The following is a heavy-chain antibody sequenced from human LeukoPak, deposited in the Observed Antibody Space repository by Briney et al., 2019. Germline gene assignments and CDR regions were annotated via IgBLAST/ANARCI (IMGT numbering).Heavy chain of an antibody. V-gene: IGHV3-48*01. CDR1: GFTFNAYP. D-gene: IGHD3-9*01. CDR3: VKDHDWALDF. Sequence: GGSLRLSCAASGFTFNAYPMNWVRQAPGKGLEWISYITHNGDSIYYADSVKGRFTISRDNAKNSVYLQMNSLRAEDTAIYYCVKDHDWALDFWGQGTLVTVSS. J-gene: IGHJ4*02. CDR2: ITHNGDSI.